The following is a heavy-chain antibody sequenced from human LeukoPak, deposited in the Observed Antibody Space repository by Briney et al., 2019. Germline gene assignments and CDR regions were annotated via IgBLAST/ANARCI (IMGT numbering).Heavy chain of an antibody. V-gene: IGHV1-46*01. D-gene: IGHD6-13*01. CDR1: GYTFTSYY. CDR3: ARVYGIAAAGTEFDY. Sequence: ASVKVSCKASGYTFTSYYMHWVRQAPGQGLEWMAVISPSGGSTSYAQKFQGRVTVTRDTSTSTVYMELSSLRSEDTAVYYCARVYGIAAAGTEFDYWGQGTLVTVSS. CDR2: ISPSGGST. J-gene: IGHJ4*02.